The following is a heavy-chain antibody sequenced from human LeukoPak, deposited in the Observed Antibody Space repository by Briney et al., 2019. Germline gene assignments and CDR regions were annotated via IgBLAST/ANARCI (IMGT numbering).Heavy chain of an antibody. D-gene: IGHD6-13*01. CDR1: GGSMSGYF. J-gene: IGHJ3*02. V-gene: IGHV4-4*07. CDR2: IYSSGTT. Sequence: SETLSLTCTVSGGSMSGYFWAWIRRPAGKGLEWIGRIYSSGTTNYNLSLKSRVTMSLDTSKTQFSLKLSSVTAADTAVYYCAREGIAAAGMNAFDIWGQGTMVTVSS. CDR3: AREGIAAAGMNAFDI.